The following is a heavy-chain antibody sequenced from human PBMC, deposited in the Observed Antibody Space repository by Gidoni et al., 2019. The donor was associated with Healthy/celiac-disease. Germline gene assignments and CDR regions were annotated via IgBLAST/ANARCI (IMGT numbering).Heavy chain of an antibody. CDR3: ARLRSRTVYYGSGVPSGNFDL. D-gene: IGHD3-10*01. CDR1: GYSFTSYW. J-gene: IGHJ2*01. Sequence: EVQLVQSGAEVKKPGESLKITCKGSGYSFTSYWIGWVRQMPGKGLEWMGIIYPGDSDTRYSPSFQGQVTISADKSISTAYLQWSSLKASDTAMYYCARLRSRTVYYGSGVPSGNFDLWGRGTLVTVSS. V-gene: IGHV5-51*03. CDR2: IYPGDSDT.